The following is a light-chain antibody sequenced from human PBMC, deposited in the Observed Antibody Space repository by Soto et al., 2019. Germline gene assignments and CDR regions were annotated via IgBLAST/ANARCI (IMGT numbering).Light chain of an antibody. CDR2: AAS. CDR3: LQDYNYPWT. CDR1: QSINNY. V-gene: IGKV1-6*01. J-gene: IGKJ1*01. Sequence: IQMTQSPSSLSASVGARVTITCRASQSINNYLSWYQQKPGKAPKLLIYAASSLQSGVPSRFSGSGSGTDLTITISSLQPEDCATYDGLQDYNYPWTFGQGTKVDIK.